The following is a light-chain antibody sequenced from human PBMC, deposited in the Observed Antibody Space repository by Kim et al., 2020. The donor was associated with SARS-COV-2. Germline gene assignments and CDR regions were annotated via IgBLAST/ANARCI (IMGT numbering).Light chain of an antibody. J-gene: IGKJ1*01. Sequence: DIQMTQSPSSLSASVGDRVTATCRASQSISGYLNWYHQKPGKAPKLLIYAASTLQSGVPSRFSGSASGTDFTLTISSLQPEDLAPYYCQQRYSAPWTFGQRTKVDLK. V-gene: IGKV1-39*01. CDR1: QSISGY. CDR2: AAS. CDR3: QQRYSAPWT.